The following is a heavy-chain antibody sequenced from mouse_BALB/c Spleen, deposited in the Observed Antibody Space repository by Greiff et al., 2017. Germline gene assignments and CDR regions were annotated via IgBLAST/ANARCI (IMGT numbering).Heavy chain of an antibody. CDR2: INPSTGYT. D-gene: IGHD1-1*01. V-gene: IGHV1-7*01. CDR1: GYTFTSYW. J-gene: IGHJ3*01. CDR3: ASYYYGSSYAWFAY. Sequence: QVQLQQSGAELAKPGASVKMSCKASGYTFTSYWMHWVNQRPGQGLEWIGYINPSTGYTEYNQKFKDKATLTADKSSSTAYMQLSSLTSEDSAVYYCASYYYGSSYAWFAYWGQGTLVTVSA.